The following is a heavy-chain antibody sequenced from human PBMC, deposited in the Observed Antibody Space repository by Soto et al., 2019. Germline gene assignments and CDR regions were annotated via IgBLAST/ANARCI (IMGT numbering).Heavy chain of an antibody. CDR2: IYYSGST. V-gene: IGHV4-59*01. Sequence: ASETLSLTSTVAGGSISSYYWSWIRQPPGKGLKWIGYIYYSGSTNYNPSLKSRVTISVDTSKNQFSLKLSSVTAADTAVYYCARGCRGITMVRGVTTPYYTDVWGKGTTVTVSS. J-gene: IGHJ6*03. CDR1: GGSISSYY. CDR3: ARGCRGITMVRGVTTPYYTDV. D-gene: IGHD3-10*01.